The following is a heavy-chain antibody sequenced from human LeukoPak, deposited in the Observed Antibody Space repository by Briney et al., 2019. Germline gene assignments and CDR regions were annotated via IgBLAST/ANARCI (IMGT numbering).Heavy chain of an antibody. CDR3: AKFRLSNYDILTGYYYYFDY. CDR2: ISYDGSII. V-gene: IGHV3-30*18. CDR1: GFTFSSYA. D-gene: IGHD3-9*01. Sequence: GGSLRLSCAASGFTFSSYAMHWVRQAPGKGLEWVAFISYDGSIIYYADSVKGRFTISRDNSKNTLYLQMNSLRAEDTAVYYCAKFRLSNYDILTGYYYYFDYWGQGTLVTVSS. J-gene: IGHJ4*02.